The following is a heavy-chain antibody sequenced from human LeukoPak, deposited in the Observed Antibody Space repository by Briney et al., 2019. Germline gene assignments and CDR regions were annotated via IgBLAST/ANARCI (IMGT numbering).Heavy chain of an antibody. CDR1: GGSISSYY. V-gene: IGHV4-59*01. CDR2: IYYSGST. Sequence: PSETLSLTCTVSGGSISSYYWSWIRQPPGKGLEWIGYIYYSGSTNYNPSLKSRVTISVDTSKNQFSLKLSSVTAADTAVYYCARGYYYYYGMDVWGQGITVTVSS. CDR3: ARGYYYYYGMDV. J-gene: IGHJ6*02.